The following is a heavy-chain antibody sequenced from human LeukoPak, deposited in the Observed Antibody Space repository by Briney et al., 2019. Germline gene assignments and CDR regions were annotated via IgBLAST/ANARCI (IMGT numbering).Heavy chain of an antibody. Sequence: GGSLRLSCAASGFTFSSYAMHWVRQAPGKGLEWVAVISYDGSNKYYADSVKGRFTISRDNSKNTLYLQMNSLRAEDTAVYYCARDLTGYSSGWYVKPSFDYWGQGTLVTVSS. CDR1: GFTFSSYA. D-gene: IGHD6-19*01. J-gene: IGHJ4*02. V-gene: IGHV3-30-3*01. CDR3: ARDLTGYSSGWYVKPSFDY. CDR2: ISYDGSNK.